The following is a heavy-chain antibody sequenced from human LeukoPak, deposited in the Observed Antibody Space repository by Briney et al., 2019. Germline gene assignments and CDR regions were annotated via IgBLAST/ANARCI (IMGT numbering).Heavy chain of an antibody. CDR2: IYYSGST. Sequence: SETLSLTCTVSGGSIRSSSYYWVWIRQPPGKGLEWIGSIYYSGSTYYNPSLKSRVTISVDTSKNQISLKLSSVTAADTAVYYCARLWSGFRPPDYWGQGTLVTVSS. D-gene: IGHD3-3*01. CDR3: ARLWSGFRPPDY. V-gene: IGHV4-39*01. J-gene: IGHJ4*02. CDR1: GGSIRSSSYY.